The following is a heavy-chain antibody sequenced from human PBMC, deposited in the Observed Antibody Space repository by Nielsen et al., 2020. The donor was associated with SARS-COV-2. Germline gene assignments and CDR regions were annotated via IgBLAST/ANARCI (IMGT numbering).Heavy chain of an antibody. V-gene: IGHV4-39*07. D-gene: IGHD3-10*01. CDR1: GGSISSGGYY. CDR2: INHSGST. J-gene: IGHJ6*03. Sequence: SETLSLTCTVSGGSISSGGYYWSWIRQHPGKGLEWIGEINHSGSTNYNPSLKSRVTISVDTSKNQFSLKLSSVTAADTAVYYCARGGVSLYYYYMDVWGKGTTVTVSS. CDR3: ARGGVSLYYYYMDV.